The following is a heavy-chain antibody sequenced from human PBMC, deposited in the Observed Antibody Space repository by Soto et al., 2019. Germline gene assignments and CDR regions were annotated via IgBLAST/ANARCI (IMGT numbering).Heavy chain of an antibody. CDR2: INHSGST. CDR1: GGSCSGHY. Sequence: SETLSLTCAVYGGSCSGHYWSWIRQPPGKGLEWIGEINHSGSTNYNPSLKSRVTISVDTSKNQFSLKLSSVTAADTAVYYCASGPKGGYYYYYYMDVWGKGTTVTVSS. J-gene: IGHJ6*03. V-gene: IGHV4-34*01. CDR3: ASGPKGGYYYYYYMDV.